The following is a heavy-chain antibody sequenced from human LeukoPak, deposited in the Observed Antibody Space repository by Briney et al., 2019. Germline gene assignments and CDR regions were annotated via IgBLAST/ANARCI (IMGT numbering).Heavy chain of an antibody. V-gene: IGHV3-21*01. CDR3: ARQASICCYFDY. CDR2: ISSTSIYI. Sequence: GGSLRLSCAASGFTFSSYSMNWVRQAPGKGLEWVSSISSTSIYIYYADSVKGRFTISRDNAKNSLYLQMNSLRAEDTAVYFCARQASICCYFDYWGQGTLVTVYS. J-gene: IGHJ4*02. CDR1: GFTFSSYS. D-gene: IGHD2-21*01.